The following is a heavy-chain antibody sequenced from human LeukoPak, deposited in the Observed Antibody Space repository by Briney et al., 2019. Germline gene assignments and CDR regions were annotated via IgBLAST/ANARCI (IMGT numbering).Heavy chain of an antibody. D-gene: IGHD3-10*01. V-gene: IGHV4-61*01. CDR3: ARVRYGSGSYYFDN. CDR2: VFYSGST. CDR1: GGSVSNASYY. Sequence: SETLSLTCTVSGGSVSNASYYWGWIRQPPGKGLDWIGYVFYSGSTNYSPSLKSRATVSVDPSKNQFSLILTSVTAADTAVYYCARVRYGSGSYYFDNWGQGTLVTVSS. J-gene: IGHJ4*02.